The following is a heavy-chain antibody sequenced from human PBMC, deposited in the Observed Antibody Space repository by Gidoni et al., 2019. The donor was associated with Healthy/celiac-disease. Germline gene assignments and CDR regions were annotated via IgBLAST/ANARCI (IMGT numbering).Heavy chain of an antibody. CDR2: INPNSGGT. CDR1: GYTFTAYY. J-gene: IGHJ4*02. Sequence: QVQLVQSGAEVKQPGASVTVSCKASGYTFTAYYMHWVRQAPGQGLEWMGWINPNSGGTNYAQKFQGRVTMTRDTSISTAYMELSRLRSDDTAVYYCARDGDIVVVPAAFDYWGQGTLVTVSS. D-gene: IGHD2-2*01. CDR3: ARDGDIVVVPAAFDY. V-gene: IGHV1-2*02.